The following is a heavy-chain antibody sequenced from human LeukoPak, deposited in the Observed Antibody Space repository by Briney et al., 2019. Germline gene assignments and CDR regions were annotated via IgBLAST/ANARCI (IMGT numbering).Heavy chain of an antibody. D-gene: IGHD6-6*01. J-gene: IGHJ4*02. Sequence: SETLSLTCTVSGGSISSGSYYWSWIRQPAGKGLEWNGRIYTSGSTNYNPSLKSRVTISVDTSKNQFSLKLSSVTAADTAVYYCAREALEYFLFDYWGQGTLVTVSS. V-gene: IGHV4-61*02. CDR1: GGSISSGSYY. CDR3: AREALEYFLFDY. CDR2: IYTSGST.